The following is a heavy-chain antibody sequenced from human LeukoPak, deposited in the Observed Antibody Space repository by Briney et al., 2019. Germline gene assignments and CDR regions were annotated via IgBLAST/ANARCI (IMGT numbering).Heavy chain of an antibody. Sequence: SETLSLTCTVSGGSISSYYWSWIRQPPGKGLEWIGEINHSGSTNYNPSLKSRVTISVDTSKNQFSLKLSSVTAADTAVYYCTGYSSSWPPGFDYWGQGTLVTVSS. V-gene: IGHV4-34*01. J-gene: IGHJ4*02. CDR3: TGYSSSWPPGFDY. CDR1: GGSISSYY. D-gene: IGHD6-13*01. CDR2: INHSGST.